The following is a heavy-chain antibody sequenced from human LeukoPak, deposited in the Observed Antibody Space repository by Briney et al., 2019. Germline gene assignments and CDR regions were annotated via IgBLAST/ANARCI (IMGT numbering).Heavy chain of an antibody. CDR1: GGSISSYY. J-gene: IGHJ3*02. D-gene: IGHD3-10*01. CDR2: IYYSGGT. V-gene: IGHV4-59*12. Sequence: SETLSLTCTVSGGSISSYYWSWIRQPPGKGLEWIGYIYYSGGTNYNPSLKSRVTISVDTSKNQFSLKLSSVTAADTAVYYCARTPLWFGELGTRNAFDIWGQGTMVTVSS. CDR3: ARTPLWFGELGTRNAFDI.